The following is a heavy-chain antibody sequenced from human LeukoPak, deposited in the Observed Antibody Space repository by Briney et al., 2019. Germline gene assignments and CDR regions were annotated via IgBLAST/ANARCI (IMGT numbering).Heavy chain of an antibody. CDR3: ARANYDGSDY. CDR2: IYTSGTT. V-gene: IGHV4-4*07. D-gene: IGHD3-22*01. J-gene: IGHJ4*02. CDR1: GGSISSYY. Sequence: SETLSLTCTVSGGSISSYYWSWIRQPAGRGLEWIGRIYTSGTTNYNPSLKSRVTMSVDTSKNQFSLKMRSVTAADTAVYYCARANYDGSDYWGQGTLVTVSS.